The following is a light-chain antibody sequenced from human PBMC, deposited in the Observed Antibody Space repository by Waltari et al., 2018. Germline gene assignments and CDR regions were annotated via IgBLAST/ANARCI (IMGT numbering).Light chain of an antibody. CDR1: AGEVTRGHH. V-gene: IGLV7-43*01. J-gene: IGLJ3*02. CDR3: LLFFDNSRV. CDR2: STN. Sequence: QTVVTQEPSLTVSPGGTVTLTCASSAGEVTRGHHANWLQQRPGQPPSLLIFSTNAQHPSTPARFSGSLLGGKAALTLSEVQSEDEADYYCLLFFDNSRVFGGGTKLTVL.